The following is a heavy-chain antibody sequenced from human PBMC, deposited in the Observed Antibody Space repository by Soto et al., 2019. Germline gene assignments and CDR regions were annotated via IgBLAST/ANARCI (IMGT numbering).Heavy chain of an antibody. CDR1: GGTFSSYA. Sequence: SVKVSCKASGGTFSSYAISWVRQAPGQGLEWMGGIIPIFGTANYAQKFQGRVTITADKSTSTAYMELSSLRSEDTAVYYCAREHIVVVTAKGPGGGQDAFDIWGQGTMVTVSS. D-gene: IGHD2-21*02. J-gene: IGHJ3*02. CDR2: IIPIFGTA. V-gene: IGHV1-69*06. CDR3: AREHIVVVTAKGPGGGQDAFDI.